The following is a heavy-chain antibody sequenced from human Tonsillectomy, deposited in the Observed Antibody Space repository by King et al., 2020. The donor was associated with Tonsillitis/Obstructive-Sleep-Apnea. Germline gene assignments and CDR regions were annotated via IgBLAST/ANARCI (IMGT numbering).Heavy chain of an antibody. Sequence: VQLVESGAEVKKPGESLRISCKGSGYSFTSYWISWVRQMPGKGLEWMGRIDPSDSYTNYSPSFQGHVTISADKSISTAYLQWSRLKASDTAMYYCALTCCSRTSCYGLYWFEPWGQGSLVTVSS. J-gene: IGHJ5*02. D-gene: IGHD2-2*01. V-gene: IGHV5-10-1*03. CDR3: ALTCCSRTSCYGLYWFEP. CDR1: GYSFTSYW. CDR2: IDPSDSYT.